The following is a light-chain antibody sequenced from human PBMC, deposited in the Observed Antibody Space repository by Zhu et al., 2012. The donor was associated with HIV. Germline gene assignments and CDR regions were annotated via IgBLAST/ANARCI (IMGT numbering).Light chain of an antibody. CDR2: AAS. CDR1: QAISSY. Sequence: DIQLTQSPSFLSASVGDRVTITCRASQAISSYLAWYQQKPGKAPKLLIYAASTLQSGVPSRFSGSGSGTEFTLTISSLQPEDFATYYCQQLDSYLFTFGPGPKWISN. V-gene: IGKV1-9*01. CDR3: QQLDSYLFT. J-gene: IGKJ3*01.